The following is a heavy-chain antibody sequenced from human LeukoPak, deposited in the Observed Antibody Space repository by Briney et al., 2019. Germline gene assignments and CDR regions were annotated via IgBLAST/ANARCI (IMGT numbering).Heavy chain of an antibody. V-gene: IGHV3-9*01. J-gene: IGHJ3*02. CDR2: IYWDSSSV. CDR1: EFIFDDFA. CDR3: VKDRKSRDLDSLDI. Sequence: PGGSLRLPCTVSEFIFDDFAMHWVWQAPGKGLEWVSGIYWDSSSVDYADSVKGRFTISRDNAKNSLYLQMNSLRTEDTAVYYCVKDRKSRDLDSLDIWGQGTMVTVSS. D-gene: IGHD5-24*01.